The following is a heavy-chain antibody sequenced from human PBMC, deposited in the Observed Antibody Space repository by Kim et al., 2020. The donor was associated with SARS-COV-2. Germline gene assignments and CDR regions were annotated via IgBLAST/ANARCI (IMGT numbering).Heavy chain of an antibody. CDR2: IYYSGIT. V-gene: IGHV4-59*01. Sequence: SETLSLTCTVSGGSISSYYWSWIRQRPGQGLEWIGYIYYSGITNYNPSLKLRVTISVDTSKNQFSLKLSSVTAADTAVYYCERDRIEYYYDSSGESWFDP. J-gene: IGHJ5*02. CDR1: GGSISSYY. D-gene: IGHD3-22*01. CDR3: ERDRIEYYYDSSGESWFDP.